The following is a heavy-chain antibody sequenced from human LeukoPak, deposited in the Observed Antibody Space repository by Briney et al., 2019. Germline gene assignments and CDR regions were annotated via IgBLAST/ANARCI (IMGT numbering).Heavy chain of an antibody. CDR3: ARDRLHYGEYEKTFDY. CDR1: GFTSTSYS. J-gene: IGHJ4*02. CDR2: ITFSSSNI. V-gene: IGHV3-48*01. D-gene: IGHD4-17*01. Sequence: PGGSLRLSCAASGFTSTSYSMNWARQAPGKGLEWVSYITFSSSNIYYADSVKGRFTISRDNAKNSLYMQMNSLRAEDTALYYCARDRLHYGEYEKTFDYWGQGTLVSVSS.